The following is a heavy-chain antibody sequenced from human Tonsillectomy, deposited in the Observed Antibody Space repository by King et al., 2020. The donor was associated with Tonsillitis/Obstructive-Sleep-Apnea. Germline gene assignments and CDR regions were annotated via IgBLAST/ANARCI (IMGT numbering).Heavy chain of an antibody. D-gene: IGHD3-22*01. V-gene: IGHV1-46*01. CDR1: GYTFTRYY. J-gene: IGHJ4*02. CDR3: ARDDRDDRYFDY. CDR2: INPSDSIT. Sequence: VQLVEAGAEVKKPGASVKVSCKAYGYTFTRYYIHWLRQAPGQGLEWLGIINPSDSITTYSQRFQGRVTMTRDTSTSTVHMELSSLRSEDTAVYYCARDDRDDRYFDYWGQGTLVTVTS.